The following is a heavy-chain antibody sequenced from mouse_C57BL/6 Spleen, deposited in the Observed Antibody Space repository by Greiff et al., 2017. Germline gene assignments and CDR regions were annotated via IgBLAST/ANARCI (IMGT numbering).Heavy chain of an antibody. CDR3: ATGSNYPYDAMDY. J-gene: IGHJ4*01. V-gene: IGHV1-55*01. D-gene: IGHD2-5*01. CDR2: IYPGSGST. CDR1: GYPFTSYW. Sequence: QVQLQQSGAELVKPGASVKMSCKASGYPFTSYWITWVKQRPGQGLEWIGDIYPGSGSTNYNEKFKSKATLTVDTSSSTSYMQLSSLTSEDSAVYYCATGSNYPYDAMDYWGQGTSVTVSS.